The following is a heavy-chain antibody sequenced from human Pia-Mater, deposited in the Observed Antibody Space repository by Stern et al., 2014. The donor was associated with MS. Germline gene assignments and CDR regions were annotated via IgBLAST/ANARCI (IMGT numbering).Heavy chain of an antibody. V-gene: IGHV3-21*01. CDR2: ITRNSGNT. D-gene: IGHD3-16*01. CDR3: ARGRVITRGYFEY. CDR1: GFAFNGYN. Sequence: EVQLVESGGGLVKPGGSLRLSCAASGFAFNGYNMNWVRQAPGKGLEWISSITRNSGNTYYSDSVKGRFTMSRDNAENSVFLQMNSLSVEDTAVYYCARGRVITRGYFEYWDQGILVTVSS. J-gene: IGHJ4*02.